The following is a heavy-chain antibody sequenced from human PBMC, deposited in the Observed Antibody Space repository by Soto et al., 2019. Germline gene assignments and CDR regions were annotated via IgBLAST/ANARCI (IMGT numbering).Heavy chain of an antibody. CDR2: ISSSSSYI. CDR3: ARGGDDFWSGYPYDAFDI. V-gene: IGHV3-21*01. D-gene: IGHD3-3*01. Sequence: EVQLVESGGGLVKPGGSLRLSCAASGFTFSSYSMNWVRQAPGKGPEWVSSISSSSSYIYYADSVKGRFTISRDNAKNSLYLQMNSLRAEDTAVYYCARGGDDFWSGYPYDAFDIWGQGTMVTVSS. J-gene: IGHJ3*02. CDR1: GFTFSSYS.